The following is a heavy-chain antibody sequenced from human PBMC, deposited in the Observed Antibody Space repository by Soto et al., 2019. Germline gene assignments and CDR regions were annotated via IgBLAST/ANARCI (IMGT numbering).Heavy chain of an antibody. CDR3: ARCDSTKTVVTTYYAMGV. Sequence: QVQLVQSGAEVKKPGSSVKVSCKASGGSLSNYGISWVRQAPGQGLEWMGTLIPVFGTPNYAQKFKDRVTITEDESTTRGYIKVRSLASEDTAEYYRARCDSTKTVVTTYYAMGVWCPGTMFMVSS. V-gene: IGHV1-69*15. CDR2: LIPVFGTP. CDR1: GGSLSNYG. J-gene: IGHJ6*02. D-gene: IGHD4-17*01.